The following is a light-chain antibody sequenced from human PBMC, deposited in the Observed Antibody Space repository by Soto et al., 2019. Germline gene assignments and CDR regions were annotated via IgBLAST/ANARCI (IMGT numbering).Light chain of an antibody. J-gene: IGKJ2*01. CDR1: QRRSTW. CDR2: KAS. V-gene: IGKV1-5*03. CDR3: QQDASSYS. Sequence: DNQMTQSPSTLSASVGDRVTITCRASQRRSTWLAWYQQKPGKAPNLLIYKASNLESGVPSRFSGSGSGTAFTLTITAVQGDDFATYYCQQDASSYSFSQGTKLAIK.